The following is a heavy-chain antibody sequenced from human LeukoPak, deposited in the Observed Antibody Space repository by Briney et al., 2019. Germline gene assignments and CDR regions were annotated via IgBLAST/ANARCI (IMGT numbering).Heavy chain of an antibody. J-gene: IGHJ4*02. V-gene: IGHV4-30-4*08. CDR3: ARGNSSSWPLDY. Sequence: SETLSLTCTVSGGSISSGDYYWSWIRQPPGKGLEWIGYIYYSGSTSYNPSLKSRVTILVDTSKSQFSLNLNSVTAADTAVYYCARGNSSSWPLDYWGQGTLVTVSS. CDR1: GGSISSGDYY. CDR2: IYYSGST. D-gene: IGHD6-13*01.